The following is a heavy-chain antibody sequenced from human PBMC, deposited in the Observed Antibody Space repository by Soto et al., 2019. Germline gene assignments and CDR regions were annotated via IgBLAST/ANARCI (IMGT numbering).Heavy chain of an antibody. V-gene: IGHV3-23*01. CDR1: GLTFSSYA. Sequence: PGGSLGLSCAASGLTFSSYAMSWVRQAPGKGLEWVSGISGSGGTTYYADSVKGRFTISRDNSKNTVHLEMNSLRAEDTAVYYCAKDHSGYVTVSSFDPWGQGTLVTVSS. J-gene: IGHJ5*02. CDR3: AKDHSGYVTVSSFDP. D-gene: IGHD5-12*01. CDR2: ISGSGGTT.